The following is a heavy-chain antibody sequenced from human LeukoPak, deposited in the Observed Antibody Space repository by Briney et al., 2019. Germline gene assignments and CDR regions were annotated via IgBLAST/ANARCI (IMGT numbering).Heavy chain of an antibody. D-gene: IGHD1-26*01. CDR3: ARALALGQLLFDY. Sequence: SETLSLTCTVSGGSISSYYWSWIRQPPGKGLEWIGYIYYSGSTNCNPSLKSRVTISVDTSKNQFSLKLSSVTAADTAVYYCARALALGQLLFDYWGQGTLVTVSS. V-gene: IGHV4-59*01. CDR2: IYYSGST. J-gene: IGHJ4*02. CDR1: GGSISSYY.